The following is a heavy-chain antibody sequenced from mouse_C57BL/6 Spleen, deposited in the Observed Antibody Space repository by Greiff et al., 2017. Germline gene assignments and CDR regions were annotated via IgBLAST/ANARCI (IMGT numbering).Heavy chain of an antibody. CDR1: GFSLTSYG. CDR3: AKLGYGQAWFAY. J-gene: IGHJ3*01. Sequence: VHLVESGPGLVAPSQSLSITCTVPGFSLTSYGVSWVRQPPGKGLEWLGVIWGDGRTNYHLALISRLSISKDNSKSQVFLKLNSLQTDDTAPYYCAKLGYGQAWFAYWGQGTLVTVSA. V-gene: IGHV2-3*01. D-gene: IGHD1-2*01. CDR2: IWGDGRT.